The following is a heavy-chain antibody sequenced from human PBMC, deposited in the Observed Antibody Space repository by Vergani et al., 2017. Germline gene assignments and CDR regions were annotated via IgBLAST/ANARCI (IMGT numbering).Heavy chain of an antibody. CDR2: IWYDGSNK. V-gene: IGHV3-33*01. Sequence: VQLVESGGGVVQPGRSLRLSCAASGFTFSSYGMHWVRQAPGKGLEWVAVIWYDGSNKYYADSVKGRFTISRDNSKNTLYLEMNSLRAEDTAVYYCAGGTLGRAGSKIESQRKKPLDYWGQGTLVTVSS. CDR3: AGGTLGRAGSKIESQRKKPLDY. J-gene: IGHJ4*02. D-gene: IGHD6-13*01. CDR1: GFTFSSYG.